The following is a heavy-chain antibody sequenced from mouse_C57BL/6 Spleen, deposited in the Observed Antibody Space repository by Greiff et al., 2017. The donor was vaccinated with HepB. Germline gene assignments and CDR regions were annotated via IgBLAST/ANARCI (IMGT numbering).Heavy chain of an antibody. CDR1: GFTFSSYA. CDR2: ISSGGDYI. Sequence: EVQRVESGEGLVKPGGSLKLSCAASGFTFSSYAMSWVRQTPEKRLEWVAYISSGGDYIYYADTVKGRFTISRDNARNTLYLQMSSLKSEDTAMYYCTRDGYYENFDYWGQGTTLTVSS. CDR3: TRDGYYENFDY. J-gene: IGHJ2*01. D-gene: IGHD2-3*01. V-gene: IGHV5-9-1*02.